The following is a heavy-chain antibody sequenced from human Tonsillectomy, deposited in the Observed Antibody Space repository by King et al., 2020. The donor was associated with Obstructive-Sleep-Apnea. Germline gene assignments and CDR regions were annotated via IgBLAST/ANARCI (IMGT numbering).Heavy chain of an antibody. CDR1: GYSFSRHW. CDR2: IYPGDSDT. Sequence: QLVQSGAEMKKPGESLKIPCKGSGYSFSRHWIAWVRQMPGKGLEWMGIIYPGDSDTRYSPSFQGQVTISADMSITTAYLQWSGLKASDTAMYYCGRLQEGSGFDWAVDFWGQGTLVTVSS. V-gene: IGHV5-51*01. D-gene: IGHD5-12*01. J-gene: IGHJ4*02. CDR3: GRLQEGSGFDWAVDF.